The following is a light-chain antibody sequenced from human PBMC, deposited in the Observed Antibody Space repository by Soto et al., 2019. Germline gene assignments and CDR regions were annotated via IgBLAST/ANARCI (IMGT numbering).Light chain of an antibody. CDR1: QSVSTY. Sequence: DIPMTQAPSSLSASVGDRVTITCRASQSVSTYLNWYQHKSGKAPRLLIYSASRLQSGVPSRFTGSGSGTDFTLTISSLQPEDFATYYCQQSSSTAITFGQGTRLEIK. CDR2: SAS. J-gene: IGKJ5*01. CDR3: QQSSSTAIT. V-gene: IGKV1-39*01.